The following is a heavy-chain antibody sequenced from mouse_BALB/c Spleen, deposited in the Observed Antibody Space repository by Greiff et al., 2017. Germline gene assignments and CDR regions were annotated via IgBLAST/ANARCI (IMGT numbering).Heavy chain of an antibody. CDR1: GYSITSGYY. CDR2: ISYDGSN. V-gene: IGHV3-6*02. Sequence: ESGPGLVKPSQSLSLTCSVTGYSITSGYYWNWIRQFPGNKLEWMGYISYDGSNNYNPSLKNRISITRDTSKNQFFLKLNSVTTEDTATYYCARARYDVWFAYWGQGTLVTVSA. J-gene: IGHJ3*01. CDR3: ARARYDVWFAY. D-gene: IGHD2-14*01.